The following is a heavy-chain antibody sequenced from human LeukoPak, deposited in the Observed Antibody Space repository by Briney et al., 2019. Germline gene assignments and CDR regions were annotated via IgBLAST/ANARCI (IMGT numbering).Heavy chain of an antibody. D-gene: IGHD3-22*01. CDR2: ISGSGHDI. CDR1: GFTFSDSY. Sequence: PGGSLRLSCAASGFTFSDSYMTWVRQAPGKGVEWVAYISGSGHDINYSDSVKGRFTISRDNAKNSLYLQMNSLRAEDTAVYYCARVFIDYYDSSGYSDYWGQGTLVTVSS. J-gene: IGHJ4*02. CDR3: ARVFIDYYDSSGYSDY. V-gene: IGHV3-11*06.